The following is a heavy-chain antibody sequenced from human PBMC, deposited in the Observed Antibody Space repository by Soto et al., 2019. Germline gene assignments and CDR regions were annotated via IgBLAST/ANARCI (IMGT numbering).Heavy chain of an antibody. CDR3: GKGEGKVVTPVSEP. CDR1: GFTLRNYA. J-gene: IGHJ5*02. CDR2: ISYDGGNE. Sequence: VQLIESRGGVVQPGRSLRLSCEVSGFTLRNYAMHWVRQAPGKGLEWVAAISYDGGNEYYGDSVKGRFTISKDNSKSNLYPQMKRLRTEDKGVYYRGKGEGKVVTPVSEPWGQGTRVIVSS. V-gene: IGHV3-30*18. D-gene: IGHD2-21*02.